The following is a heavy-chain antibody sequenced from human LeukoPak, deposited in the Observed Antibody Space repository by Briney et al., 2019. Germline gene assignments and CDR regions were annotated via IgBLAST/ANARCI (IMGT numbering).Heavy chain of an antibody. CDR2: INQDGSEK. CDR1: GFTFSSYW. J-gene: IGHJ4*02. CDR3: VRAIGSNTL. V-gene: IGHV3-7*01. D-gene: IGHD4-23*01. Sequence: GGSLRLSCAASGFTFSSYWMSWVRQAPGKVLEWVANINQDGSEKYYVDSVKGRFTISRDNAKNSLYLQMNRLRAEDTAVYFCVRAIGSNTLWGQGTLVTVFS.